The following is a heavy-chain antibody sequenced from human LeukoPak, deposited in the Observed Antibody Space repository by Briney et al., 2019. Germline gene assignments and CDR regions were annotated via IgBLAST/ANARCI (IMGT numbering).Heavy chain of an antibody. V-gene: IGHV3-30*18. CDR1: GFTFSIYG. D-gene: IGHD5-12*01. J-gene: IGHJ6*02. Sequence: GGSLRLSCAASGFTFSIYGMYWVRQAPGKGLEWVAVMSYDGNNRYYADSVKGRFTISRDNSKNTLYLQMNSLRAEDTAVYYCAKDGRGYDLYYYYVMDVWGQGTTVTVSS. CDR2: MSYDGNNR. CDR3: AKDGRGYDLYYYYVMDV.